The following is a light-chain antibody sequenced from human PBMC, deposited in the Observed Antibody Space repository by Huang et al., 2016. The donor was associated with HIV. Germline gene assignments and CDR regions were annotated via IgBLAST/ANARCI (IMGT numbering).Light chain of an antibody. V-gene: IGKV1-5*03. CDR2: KES. CDR1: QSVNIW. CDR3: QQYSRSAT. Sequence: DIQMTQSPSTLSAALGDRVTITCRASQSVNIWLAWCQKKSGKAPKLLIYKESTLESGVPSRFSGSGSGTEFTLTIDSLQRDDVATYYCQQYSRSATFGQGTKLEIK. J-gene: IGKJ2*01.